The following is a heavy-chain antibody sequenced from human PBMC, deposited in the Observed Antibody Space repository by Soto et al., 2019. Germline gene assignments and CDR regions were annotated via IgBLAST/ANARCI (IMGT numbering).Heavy chain of an antibody. CDR3: VRTAGYYRGRHFDH. CDR1: GFSLSSVGMR. D-gene: IGHD3-10*01. J-gene: IGHJ4*02. CDR2: IDWDDDK. Sequence: GSGPTLVNPTQTLTLTCTFSGFSLSSVGMRVSWVRQPPGKALEWLARIDWDDDKFYRTSLKTRLAIFKDTSKNQVVLIMTNMDPVDTATYYCVRTAGYYRGRHFDHWGQGTLVTVSS. V-gene: IGHV2-70*04.